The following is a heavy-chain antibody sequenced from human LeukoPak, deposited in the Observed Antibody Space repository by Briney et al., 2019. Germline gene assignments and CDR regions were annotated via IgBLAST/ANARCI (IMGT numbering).Heavy chain of an antibody. CDR2: ISGSGDNT. CDR3: ANSTAARPYYFGY. CDR1: GFTFSIYA. V-gene: IGHV3-23*01. J-gene: IGHJ4*02. Sequence: GGSLRRYCAASGFTFSIYAMNWVRQAPGKGLEWVSTISGSGDNTYYADSVKGRFTISRDNSKNTLYLQMNSLRAEDTAVYFCANSTAARPYYFGYWGQGTLVTVSS. D-gene: IGHD6-6*01.